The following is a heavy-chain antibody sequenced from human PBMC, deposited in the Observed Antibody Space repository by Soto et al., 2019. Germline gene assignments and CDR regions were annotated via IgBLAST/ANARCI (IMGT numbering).Heavy chain of an antibody. CDR1: GDSISITSHF. Sequence: QPQLQQSGPGLVKPSETLSLTCSVSGDSISITSHFWDWIRQPPGKGLEWIGTLYYSGSPYYNPSLRSRVTISVDTSKNHFSLKLASVTAADTAVYYCARRPAYDSSGYVHFDPWGQGTLVTVLS. CDR2: LYYSGSP. J-gene: IGHJ5*02. D-gene: IGHD3-22*01. V-gene: IGHV4-39*02. CDR3: ARRPAYDSSGYVHFDP.